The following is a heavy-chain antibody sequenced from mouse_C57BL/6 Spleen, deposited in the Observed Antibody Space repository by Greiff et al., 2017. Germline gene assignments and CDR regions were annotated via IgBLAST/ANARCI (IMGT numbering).Heavy chain of an antibody. CDR2: IDPSDSYT. CDR1: GYTFTSYW. J-gene: IGHJ4*01. Sequence: QVQLQQPGAELVRPGTSVKLSCKASGYTFTSYWMHWVKQRPGQGLGWIGVIDPSDSYTNYNQKFKGKATLTVDTSSSTAYMQLSSLTSEDSAVYYCARKTGAMDYWGQGTSVTVSS. CDR3: ARKTGAMDY. V-gene: IGHV1-59*01.